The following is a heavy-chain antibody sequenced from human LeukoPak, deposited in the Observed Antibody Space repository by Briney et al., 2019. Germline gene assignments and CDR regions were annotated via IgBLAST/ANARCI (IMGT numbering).Heavy chain of an antibody. CDR2: INWNGGST. J-gene: IGHJ5*02. CDR3: ARETAEPIALGDP. Sequence: GGSLRLSCAASGFTFDDYGMSWVRQAPGKGLEWVSGINWNGGSTGYADSVKGRFTISRDNSKNTLYLQMNSLRAEDTAVYYCARETAEPIALGDPWGQGTLVTVSS. V-gene: IGHV3-20*04. CDR1: GFTFDDYG. D-gene: IGHD3-16*01.